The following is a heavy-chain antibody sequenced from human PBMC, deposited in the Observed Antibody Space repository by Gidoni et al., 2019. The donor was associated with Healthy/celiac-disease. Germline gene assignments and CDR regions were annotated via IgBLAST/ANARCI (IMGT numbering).Heavy chain of an antibody. CDR2: ISSSSSYI. CDR3: AREPYDSSGYYFDY. CDR1: GFTFSSNS. V-gene: IGHV3-21*01. J-gene: IGHJ4*02. Sequence: EVQLLESGGGLVNPGGSLRLSCAASGFTFSSNSMNWVLQAPGKGLEWASSISSSSSYIYYADSVKGRFTISRDNAKNSLYLQMNSLRAEDTAVYYCAREPYDSSGYYFDYWGQGTLVTVSS. D-gene: IGHD3-22*01.